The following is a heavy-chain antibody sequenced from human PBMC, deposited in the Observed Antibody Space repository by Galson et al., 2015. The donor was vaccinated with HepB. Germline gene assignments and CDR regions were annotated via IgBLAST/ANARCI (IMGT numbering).Heavy chain of an antibody. J-gene: IGHJ2*01. D-gene: IGHD3-16*01. V-gene: IGHV3-30-3*01. Sequence: SLRLSCAASGFTFSSYAMHWVRQAPGKGLEWVAVISYDGSNKYYADSVKGRFTISRDNSKNTLYLQMNSLRAEDTAVYYCARDQGLWGAYWRFDLWGRGTLVTVSS. CDR1: GFTFSSYA. CDR2: ISYDGSNK. CDR3: ARDQGLWGAYWRFDL.